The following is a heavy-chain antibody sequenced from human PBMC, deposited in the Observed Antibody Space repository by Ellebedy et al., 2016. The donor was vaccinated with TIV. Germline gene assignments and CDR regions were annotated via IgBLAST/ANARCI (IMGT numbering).Heavy chain of an antibody. CDR1: GYTFTGYY. CDR3: ARGGSSGWYFILDY. D-gene: IGHD6-19*01. Sequence: ASVKVSCKASGYTFTGYYMHWVRQAPGQGLEWMGWINPHSGGTNYAQKFRGWVTMTRDTSISTAYMELSRLRSDDTAVYYCARGGSSGWYFILDYWGQGTLVTVSS. J-gene: IGHJ4*02. CDR2: INPHSGGT. V-gene: IGHV1-2*04.